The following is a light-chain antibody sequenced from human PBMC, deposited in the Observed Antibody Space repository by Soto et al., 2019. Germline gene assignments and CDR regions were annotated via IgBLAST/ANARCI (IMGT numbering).Light chain of an antibody. Sequence: EIVMTQSPATLSVSPEKRATLSCRVSQSVSRDLAWYQQKRGQPPRLLIYGASTRATGIPARFSGSGSGTEFTLTIASLQSEDFAVYYCHQYNNWPPGTFGQGTKVDIK. V-gene: IGKV3-15*01. CDR2: GAS. J-gene: IGKJ2*01. CDR1: QSVSRD. CDR3: HQYNNWPPGT.